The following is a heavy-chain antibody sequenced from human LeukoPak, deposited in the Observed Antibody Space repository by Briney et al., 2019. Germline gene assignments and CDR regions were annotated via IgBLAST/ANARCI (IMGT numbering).Heavy chain of an antibody. J-gene: IGHJ4*02. CDR3: AKIRGYINGWQGFLDS. CDR2: IGTNGDT. D-gene: IGHD6-19*01. V-gene: IGHV3-13*04. CDR1: GFSFGNYD. Sequence: PGGPLRLSCAASGFSFGNYDMHWVRQPTGKGLEWVSAIGTNGDTHYPDSVKGRFTISRENAKNSLYLQMDSLRVEDTAVYYCAKIRGYINGWQGFLDSWGQGTLVTVSS.